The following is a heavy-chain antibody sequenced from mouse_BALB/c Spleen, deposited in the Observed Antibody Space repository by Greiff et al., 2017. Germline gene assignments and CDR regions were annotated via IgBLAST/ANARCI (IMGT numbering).Heavy chain of an antibody. CDR2: ISSGSSTI. V-gene: IGHV5-17*02. CDR1: GFTFSSFG. D-gene: IGHD3-3*01. Sequence: EVQRVESGGGLVQPGGSRKLSCAASGFTFSSFGMHWVRQAPEKGLEWVAYISSGSSTIYYADTVKGRFTISRDNPKNTLFLQMTSLRSEDTAMYYCAREVGTGYWYFDVWGAGTTVTVSS. J-gene: IGHJ1*01. CDR3: AREVGTGYWYFDV.